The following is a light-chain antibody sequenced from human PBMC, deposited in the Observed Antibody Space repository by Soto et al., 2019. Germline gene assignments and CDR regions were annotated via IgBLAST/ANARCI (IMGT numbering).Light chain of an antibody. J-gene: IGLJ1*01. CDR1: NSDVGGYNS. CDR3: SSYSSITALV. V-gene: IGLV2-14*01. CDR2: DVT. Sequence: QYALTQPAAVSGSPGQSIAISCTGTNSDVGGYNSVSWYQQHPGKVPKIMIYDVTIRPSGVPDRFSGSKSGNTASLTISGLQAEDEADYYCSSYSSITALVFGTGTKVTVL.